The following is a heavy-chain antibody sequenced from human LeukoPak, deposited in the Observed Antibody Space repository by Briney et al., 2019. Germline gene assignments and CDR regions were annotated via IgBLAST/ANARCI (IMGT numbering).Heavy chain of an antibody. CDR3: ARDPPRGIWPGGAFDI. CDR2: ISSSSSTI. D-gene: IGHD3-16*01. V-gene: IGHV3-48*01. CDR1: GFTFSSYS. Sequence: TGGSLRLSCAASGFTFSSYSMNWVRQAPGKGLEWVSYISSSSSTIYYADSVKGRFTISRDNAKNSLYLQMNSLRAEDTAVYYCARDPPRGIWPGGAFDIWGQGTMVTVSS. J-gene: IGHJ3*02.